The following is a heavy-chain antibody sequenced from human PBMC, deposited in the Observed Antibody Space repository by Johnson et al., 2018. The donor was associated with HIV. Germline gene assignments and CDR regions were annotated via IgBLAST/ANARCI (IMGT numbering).Heavy chain of an antibody. CDR3: TTDPIAAAGHDACDI. CDR2: IKSKTDGGTT. V-gene: IGHV3-15*01. CDR1: GFTFSNAW. J-gene: IGHJ3*02. D-gene: IGHD6-13*01. Sequence: ELLVESGGGLVKPGGSLRLSCAASGFTFSNAWMSWVRQAPGKGLEWVGRIKSKTDGGTTDYVATVKGRFTISRADSKNTLYLRRNSLKTEDTAVYYCTTDPIAAAGHDACDIWGQGTLVTVSS.